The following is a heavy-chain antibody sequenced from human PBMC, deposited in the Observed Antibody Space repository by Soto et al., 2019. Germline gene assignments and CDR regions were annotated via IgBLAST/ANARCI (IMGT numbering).Heavy chain of an antibody. V-gene: IGHV1-69*01. J-gene: IGHJ4*02. CDR2: IIPIFGTA. CDR1: GGTFSSYA. D-gene: IGHD6-6*01. Sequence: QVQLVQSGAEVKKPGSSVKVSCKASGGTFSSYAISWVRQAPGQGLEWMGGIIPIFGTANYAQEFQGRVTITADESTSTAYMGLSSLRSEDTAVYYCARDGSSSPQGSNYFDYWGQGTLVTVSS. CDR3: ARDGSSSPQGSNYFDY.